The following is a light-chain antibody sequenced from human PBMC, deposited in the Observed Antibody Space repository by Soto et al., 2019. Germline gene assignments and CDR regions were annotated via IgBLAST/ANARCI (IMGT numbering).Light chain of an antibody. Sequence: DIVMTQSPATLSLSPGERATFSCRASQDISTNLAWYQQKPGQAPSLLIYAASTRATGIPARFSGSGSGTEFTLTVSSLQYEDFAIYFCQHYNNWPPWTFGQGTKVEFK. CDR3: QHYNNWPPWT. CDR1: QDISTN. J-gene: IGKJ1*01. V-gene: IGKV3-15*01. CDR2: AAS.